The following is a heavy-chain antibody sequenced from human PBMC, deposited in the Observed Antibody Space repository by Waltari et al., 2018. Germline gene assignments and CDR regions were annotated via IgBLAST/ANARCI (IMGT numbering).Heavy chain of an antibody. V-gene: IGHV1-24*01. CDR3: ATDRTTMVRGVIIAYYGMDV. Sequence: QVQLVQSGAEVKKPGASVKVSCKVSGYTLTELSMHWVRQAPGKGLGWMGGFDPEDGETIYAQKFQGRVTMTEDTSTDTAYMELSSLRSEDTAVYYCATDRTTMVRGVIIAYYGMDVWGQGTTVTVSS. CDR1: GYTLTELS. CDR2: FDPEDGET. J-gene: IGHJ6*02. D-gene: IGHD3-10*01.